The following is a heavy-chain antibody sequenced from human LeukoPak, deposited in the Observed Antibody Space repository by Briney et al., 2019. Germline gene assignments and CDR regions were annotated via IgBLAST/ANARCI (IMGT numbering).Heavy chain of an antibody. CDR3: AKGSMMNLTPYDY. J-gene: IGHJ4*02. D-gene: IGHD4-23*01. V-gene: IGHV3-23*01. CDR1: GFTFSSYG. CDR2: ISGSGGST. Sequence: QPGGTLRLSCAASGFTFSSYGMSWVRQAPGKGLEWVSAISGSGGSTYYADSVKGRFTISRDNSKNTLYLQMNSLRAEDTAVYYCAKGSMMNLTPYDYWGQGTLVTVSS.